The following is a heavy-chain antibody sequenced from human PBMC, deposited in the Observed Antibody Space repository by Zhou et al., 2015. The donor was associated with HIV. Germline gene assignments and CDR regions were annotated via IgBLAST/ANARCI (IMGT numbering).Heavy chain of an antibody. CDR1: GGTFSSYA. V-gene: IGHV1-69*01. CDR2: IIPIFGTA. Sequence: QVQLVQSGAEVKKPGSSVKVSCKASGGTFSSYAISWVRQAPGQGLEWMGGIIPIFGTANYAQKFQGRVTITADESTSTAYMELSSLRSEDTAVYYCARAVVVQLERQPYYYGMDVWGQGTTVTVSS. J-gene: IGHJ6*02. CDR3: ARAVVVQLERQPYYYGMDV. D-gene: IGHD1-1*01.